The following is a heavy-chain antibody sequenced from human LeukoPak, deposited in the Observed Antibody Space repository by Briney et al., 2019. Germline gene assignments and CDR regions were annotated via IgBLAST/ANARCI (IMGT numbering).Heavy chain of an antibody. D-gene: IGHD3-3*01. J-gene: IGHJ5*02. CDR3: ARHKITIFGVVKFNRFDP. V-gene: IGHV4-59*08. Sequence: SETLSLTCTVSGGSISTFYWRWLRHPPGKGLEGLGYFFHTGHSNHNPSLKGRVTISVDTSKNQFSLKLSSVTAADTAVYYCARHKITIFGVVKFNRFDPWGQGTLATVSS. CDR2: FFHTGHS. CDR1: GGSISTFY.